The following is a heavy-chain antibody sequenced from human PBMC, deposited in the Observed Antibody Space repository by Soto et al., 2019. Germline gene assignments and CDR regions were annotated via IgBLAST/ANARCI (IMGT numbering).Heavy chain of an antibody. CDR1: GDAMTTYY. D-gene: IGHD7-27*01. CDR2: ISATGTT. J-gene: IGHJ3*01. V-gene: IGHV4-4*07. CDR3: ARDRSGAADF. Sequence: QVQLQESGPGLGEPSETLSLTCTVSGDAMTTYYWSWIRQSAEKGLEWIGRISATGTTTYIPSLKSRITLAVGTSKNQLSLNLKFVTAADTAVYFCARDRSGAADFWGQGTVVIVS.